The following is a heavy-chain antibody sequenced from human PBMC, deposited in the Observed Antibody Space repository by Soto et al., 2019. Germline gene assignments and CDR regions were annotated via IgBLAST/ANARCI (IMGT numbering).Heavy chain of an antibody. J-gene: IGHJ6*03. CDR2: IYYSGST. CDR3: ARVELPYYYYYMDV. CDR1: GGSISSYY. D-gene: IGHD1-7*01. V-gene: IGHV4-59*01. Sequence: PSETLSLTCTVSGGSISSYYWSWIRQPPGKGLEWIGYIYYSGSTNYNPSLKSRVTISVDTSKNQFSLKLSSVTAADTAVYYCARVELPYYYYYMDVWGKGTTVTVSS.